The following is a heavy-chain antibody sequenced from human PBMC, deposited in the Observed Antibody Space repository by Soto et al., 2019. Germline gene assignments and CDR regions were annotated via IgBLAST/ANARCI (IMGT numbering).Heavy chain of an antibody. D-gene: IGHD2-8*01. V-gene: IGHV4-31*02. J-gene: IGHJ6*02. CDR2: IYRRGGT. Sequence: QVQLQESGPGLVKPSETLSFTCNVSGGSISSGGYYWSWIRQLPGKGLEWIGYIYRRGGTYYNPALKRRITISADTSKNQFSLKMTSVTAADTAVYFCARAPGRMMNALRYYYGLDVWGQGTTVTVSS. CDR1: GGSISSGGYY. CDR3: ARAPGRMMNALRYYYGLDV.